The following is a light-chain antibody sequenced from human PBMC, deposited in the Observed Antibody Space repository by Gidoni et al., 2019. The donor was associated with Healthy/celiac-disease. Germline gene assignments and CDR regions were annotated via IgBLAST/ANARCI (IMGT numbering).Light chain of an antibody. CDR3: QQSYSTPIFT. Sequence: DIQMTQSPSSLSASVGDRVTITCRASQSISSSLIWYQQKPGKAPKLLIYAASSLQSGGPSRFSGSGSGTDFTRTITSLLPEDFATFYCQQSYSTPIFTFGPGTKVDIK. CDR1: QSISSS. J-gene: IGKJ3*01. V-gene: IGKV1-39*01. CDR2: AAS.